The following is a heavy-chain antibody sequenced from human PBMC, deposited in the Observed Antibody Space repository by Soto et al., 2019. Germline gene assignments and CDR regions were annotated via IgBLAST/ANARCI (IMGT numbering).Heavy chain of an antibody. J-gene: IGHJ5*02. V-gene: IGHV3-74*01. CDR3: ARESGDWPLNWFDP. CDR2: ITSDGKSK. Sequence: GSLRLSCAASGFNFSNHWMHWVRQRPAEGLVWVSRITSDGKSKAYAESVKGRFAISRDNAKHTLYLQMNGLTAEDTAVYYCARESGDWPLNWFDPWGQGTLVTVSS. D-gene: IGHD2-21*02. CDR1: GFNFSNHW.